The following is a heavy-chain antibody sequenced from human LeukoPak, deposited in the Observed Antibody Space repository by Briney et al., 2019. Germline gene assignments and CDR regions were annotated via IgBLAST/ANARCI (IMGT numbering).Heavy chain of an antibody. Sequence: SETLSLTCTVSGGSISSSSYYWGWIRQPPGKGLEWIGSIYYSGSTYYNPSLKSRVTISVDTSKNQFSLKLGSVTAADTAVYYCARQDYDSSGYYSLNYFDYWGQGTLVTVSS. D-gene: IGHD3-22*01. CDR2: IYYSGST. J-gene: IGHJ4*02. CDR3: ARQDYDSSGYYSLNYFDY. CDR1: GGSISSSSYY. V-gene: IGHV4-39*01.